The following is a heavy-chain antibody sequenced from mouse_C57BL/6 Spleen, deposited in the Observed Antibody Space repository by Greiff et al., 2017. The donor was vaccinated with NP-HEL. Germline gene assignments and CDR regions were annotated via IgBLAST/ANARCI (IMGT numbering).Heavy chain of an antibody. CDR2: ISYDGSN. Sequence: DVQLQESGPGLVKPSQSLSLTCSVTGYSITSGYYWNWIRQFPGNKLEWMGYISYDGSNNYNPSLKNRISITRDTSKNQFFLKLNSVTTEDTATYYCARGSTMIRGTYYFDYWGQGTTLTVSS. CDR1: GYSITSGYY. V-gene: IGHV3-6*01. D-gene: IGHD2-4*01. J-gene: IGHJ2*01. CDR3: ARGSTMIRGTYYFDY.